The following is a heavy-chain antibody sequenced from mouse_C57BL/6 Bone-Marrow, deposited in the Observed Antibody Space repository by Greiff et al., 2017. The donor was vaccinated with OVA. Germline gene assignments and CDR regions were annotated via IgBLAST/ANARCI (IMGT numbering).Heavy chain of an antibody. CDR1: GYAFTNYL. Sequence: VQLVESGAELVRPGTSVKVSCKASGYAFTNYLIEWVKQRPGQGLEWIGVINPGSGGTNYNEKFKGKATLTADKSSSTAYMQLSSLTSEDSAVYFCVRFRYYGSSYSWYFDVWGTGTTVTVSS. CDR3: VRFRYYGSSYSWYFDV. CDR2: INPGSGGT. J-gene: IGHJ1*03. V-gene: IGHV1-54*01. D-gene: IGHD1-1*01.